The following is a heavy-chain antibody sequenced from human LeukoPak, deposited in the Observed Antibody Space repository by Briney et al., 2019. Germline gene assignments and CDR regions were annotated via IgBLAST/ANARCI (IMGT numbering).Heavy chain of an antibody. J-gene: IGHJ4*02. CDR3: VASIISPSNY. CDR2: TKNRANSYTT. Sequence: GGSLSLSCATSGFTFNDHYVAWVRQATGKGLEWVGRTKNRANSYTTEDAASVEGRFTISRDDSKKSLRLQMNSLKTEDTAIYYCVASIISPSNYWGLGTLVTVSS. CDR1: GFTFNDHY. V-gene: IGHV3-72*01. D-gene: IGHD3-10*01.